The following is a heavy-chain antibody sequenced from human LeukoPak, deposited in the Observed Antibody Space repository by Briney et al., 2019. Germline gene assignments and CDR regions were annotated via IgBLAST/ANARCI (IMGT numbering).Heavy chain of an antibody. V-gene: IGHV3-48*03. J-gene: IGHJ4*02. CDR3: ARDQVLDY. D-gene: IGHD4/OR15-4a*01. Sequence: GGSLRLSCAASGFTFSSYEMNWVRQAPGKGLEWVSYISSSGGTIYYADSVKGRFTISRDNAKNSLYLQMNSLRAEDAAVYYCARDQVLDYWGQGTLVTVSS. CDR2: ISSSGGTI. CDR1: GFTFSSYE.